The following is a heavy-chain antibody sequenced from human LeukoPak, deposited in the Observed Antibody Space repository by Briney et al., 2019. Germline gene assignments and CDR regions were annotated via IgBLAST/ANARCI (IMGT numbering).Heavy chain of an antibody. J-gene: IGHJ4*02. D-gene: IGHD3-10*01. CDR1: GTSFTSYY. CDR2: VNHSGYT. V-gene: IGHV4-34*01. Sequence: SETVSPTCGVSGTSFTSYYWSWIRQTPGKGLEWIGEVNHSGYTNMNPSLKSRVTISVDTSKNQFSLMMTSVTAADTAVYFCARMSSGHDHWGQGTLVTVSS. CDR3: ARMSSGHDH.